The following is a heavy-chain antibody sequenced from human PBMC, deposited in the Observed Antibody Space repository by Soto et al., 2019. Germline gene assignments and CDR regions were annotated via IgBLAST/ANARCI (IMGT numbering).Heavy chain of an antibody. D-gene: IGHD3-10*01. CDR1: VYTFTSYD. V-gene: IGHV1-8*01. CDR3: AIEGDSALTGFDP. Sequence: QVQLVQSGAEVKKPGASVKVSCKASVYTFTSYDINWVRQATGQGLEWMGWMNLNSGNTGYAQKFQGRLTMTRNPSIITAYMELSSLRSDDTAVYYCAIEGDSALTGFDPWGQGTLVTVSS. J-gene: IGHJ5*02. CDR2: MNLNSGNT.